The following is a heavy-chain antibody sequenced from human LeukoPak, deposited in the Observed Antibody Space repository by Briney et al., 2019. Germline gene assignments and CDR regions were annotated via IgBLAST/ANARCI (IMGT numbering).Heavy chain of an antibody. D-gene: IGHD6-13*01. J-gene: IGHJ4*02. CDR2: ISSSSSYI. V-gene: IGHV3-21*01. CDR1: GFTFSSYS. Sequence: GGSLRLSCAAPGFTFSSYSMNWVRQAPGKGLEWVSSISSSSSYIYYADSVKGRFTISRDNAKNSLYLQMNSLRAEDTAVYYCARDGAAEAIDYWGQGTLVTVSS. CDR3: ARDGAAEAIDY.